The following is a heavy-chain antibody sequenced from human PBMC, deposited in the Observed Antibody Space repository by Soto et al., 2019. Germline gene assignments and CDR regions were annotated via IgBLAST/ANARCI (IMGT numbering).Heavy chain of an antibody. J-gene: IGHJ6*02. D-gene: IGHD3-22*01. Sequence: QVQLVQSGAEVKKPGASVKVSCKASGYTFTSYGISWVRQAPGQGLEWMGWISAYNGNTNYAQKLQVRVTMTTDTSTSTAYMELRSVRFDDTAVYYCARDSPYDGLGGYYYGRDVWGQGTTVIVSS. CDR1: GYTFTSYG. CDR2: ISAYNGNT. V-gene: IGHV1-18*01. CDR3: ARDSPYDGLGGYYYGRDV.